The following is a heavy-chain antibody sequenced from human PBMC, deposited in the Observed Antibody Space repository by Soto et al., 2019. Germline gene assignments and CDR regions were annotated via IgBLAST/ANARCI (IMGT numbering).Heavy chain of an antibody. CDR2: ISSGSSNI. V-gene: IGHV3-21*01. Sequence: PGGSLRLSCAASGFTFSSYAIHWVRQAPGKGLEWVASISSGSSNIYYADSVKGRFTISRDNAKNSLFLQMDSLRAEDSAVYYCASATVVAATFDFWGRGTLVTVSS. CDR1: GFTFSSYA. CDR3: ASATVVAATFDF. J-gene: IGHJ4*02. D-gene: IGHD2-15*01.